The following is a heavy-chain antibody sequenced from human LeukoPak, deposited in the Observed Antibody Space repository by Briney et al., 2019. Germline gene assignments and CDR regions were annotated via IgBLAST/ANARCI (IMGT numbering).Heavy chain of an antibody. CDR1: GYTFTSYG. Sequence: ASVTVTFKGSGYTFTSYGFSWVRQAPGQGLEWMGLISAYNGNTNYAQKLQGRVTMTTDTSTSTAYMELRSVRSDETAVYYCARETVALDYWGQGSLVTVSP. V-gene: IGHV1-18*04. J-gene: IGHJ4*02. D-gene: IGHD6-19*01. CDR2: ISAYNGNT. CDR3: ARETVALDY.